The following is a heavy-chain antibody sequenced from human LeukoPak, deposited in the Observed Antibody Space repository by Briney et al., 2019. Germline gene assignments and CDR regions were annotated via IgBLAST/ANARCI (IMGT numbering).Heavy chain of an antibody. CDR2: FGPEDGET. J-gene: IGHJ1*01. Sequence: ASVKVSCKVSGYTLTELSMHWVRQAPGKGLEWMGGFGPEDGETIYAQKFQGRVTMTEDTSTDTAYMELSSLRSEDTAVYYCATEYYGSGNRLSPEYFQHWGQGTLVTVSS. CDR1: GYTLTELS. D-gene: IGHD3-10*01. CDR3: ATEYYGSGNRLSPEYFQH. V-gene: IGHV1-24*01.